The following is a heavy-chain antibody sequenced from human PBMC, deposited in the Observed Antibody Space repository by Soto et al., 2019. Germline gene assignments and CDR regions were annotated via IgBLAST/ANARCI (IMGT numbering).Heavy chain of an antibody. J-gene: IGHJ4*02. D-gene: IGHD3-16*01. CDR2: IYSVVST. CDR1: GFTVSSNY. Sequence: GGSLRLSCAASGFTVSSNYMSWVRQAPGKGLEWVSVIYSVVSTYYADSVKGRFTISRDNSKNTLYLQMNSLRAEDTAVYYCARTGFRGGFDYWGQGTLVTVSS. CDR3: ARTGFRGGFDY. V-gene: IGHV3-66*01.